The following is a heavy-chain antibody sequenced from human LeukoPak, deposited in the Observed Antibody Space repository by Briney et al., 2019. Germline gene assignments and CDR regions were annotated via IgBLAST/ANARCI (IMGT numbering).Heavy chain of an antibody. V-gene: IGHV3-21*01. CDR1: GFTFSSYS. D-gene: IGHD3-10*01. J-gene: IGHJ6*02. CDR2: ISSSSSYI. CDR3: ARAYYYGSGSPSNEGYYYGMDV. Sequence: GGSLSLSCAASGFTFSSYSMNWVRQAPGKGLEWVSSISSSSSYIYYADSVKGRFTISRDNAKNSLYLQMNSLRAEDTAVYYCARAYYYGSGSPSNEGYYYGMDVWGQGTTVTVSS.